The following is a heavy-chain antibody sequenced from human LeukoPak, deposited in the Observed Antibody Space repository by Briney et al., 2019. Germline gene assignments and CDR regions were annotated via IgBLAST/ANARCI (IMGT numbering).Heavy chain of an antibody. J-gene: IGHJ3*02. CDR2: ISAYNGNT. V-gene: IGHV1-18*01. CDR1: GYTFISYS. D-gene: IGHD3-10*01. CDR3: ARDAYYYYGSGSPIRAFDI. Sequence: ASMNVSCKASGYTFISYSISWVRQAPGQGLEWMGWISAYNGNTNYAQNFQGRVTMTTDTSTSTAYMELRTLRSDDTALYYCARDAYYYYGSGSPIRAFDIWGQGTMVTVSS.